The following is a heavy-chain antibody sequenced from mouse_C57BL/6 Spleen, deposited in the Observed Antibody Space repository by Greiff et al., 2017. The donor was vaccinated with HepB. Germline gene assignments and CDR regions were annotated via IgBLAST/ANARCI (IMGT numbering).Heavy chain of an antibody. Sequence: QVQLQQPGAELVKPGASVKLSCKASGYTFTSYWMHWVKQRPGQGLEWIGMIHPNSGSTNYNEKFKSMATLTVDKSSSTAYMQLSSLTSEDSAVYYCARCGYYVRYYFDYWGQGTTLTVSS. CDR2: IHPNSGST. D-gene: IGHD2-3*01. J-gene: IGHJ2*01. CDR3: ARCGYYVRYYFDY. V-gene: IGHV1-64*01. CDR1: GYTFTSYW.